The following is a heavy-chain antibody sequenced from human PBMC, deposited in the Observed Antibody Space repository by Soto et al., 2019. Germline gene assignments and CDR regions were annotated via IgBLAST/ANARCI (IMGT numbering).Heavy chain of an antibody. V-gene: IGHV4-30-2*01. Sequence: SERLSVTCAVAGGCSCRCGYSRSWIRQPPGKGLEWIGYMYHSGSTYYNPSLKSRVTISIDRSKNQFSLKLSSVTAADTAVYYCARVPDYWGQGILVTAPQ. CDR1: GGCSCRCGYS. D-gene: IGHD2-2*01. CDR3: ARVPDY. CDR2: MYHSGST. J-gene: IGHJ4*02.